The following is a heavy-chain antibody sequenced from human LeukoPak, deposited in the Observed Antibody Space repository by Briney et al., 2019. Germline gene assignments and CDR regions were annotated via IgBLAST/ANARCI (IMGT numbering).Heavy chain of an antibody. CDR2: IYYSGST. CDR1: GGSISSSSYY. D-gene: IGHD4-17*01. CDR3: ARLPIYGDYVGY. J-gene: IGHJ4*02. V-gene: IGHV4-39*01. Sequence: SETLSLTCTVSGGSISSSSYYWGWIRQPPGKGLEWIGSIYYSGSTYYNPSLKSRVTISVDTSKNQFSLKLSSVTAADTAVYYCARLPIYGDYVGYWGQGTLVTVSS.